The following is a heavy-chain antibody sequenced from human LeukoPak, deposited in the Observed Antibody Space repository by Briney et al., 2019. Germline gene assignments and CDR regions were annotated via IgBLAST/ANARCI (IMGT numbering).Heavy chain of an antibody. J-gene: IGHJ6*02. CDR3: ARSRRGYCSSTSCYKAYYYGMDV. CDR1: GGSISSSSYY. V-gene: IGHV4-39*07. Sequence: SETLSLTCTVSGGSISSSSYYWGWIRQPPGKGLEWIGEINHSGSTNYNPSLKSRVTISVDTSKNQFSLKLSSVTAADTAVYYCARSRRGYCSSTSCYKAYYYGMDVWGQGTTVTVSS. CDR2: INHSGST. D-gene: IGHD2-2*02.